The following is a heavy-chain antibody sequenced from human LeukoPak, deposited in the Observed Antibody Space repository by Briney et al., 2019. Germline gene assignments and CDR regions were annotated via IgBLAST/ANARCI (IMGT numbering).Heavy chain of an antibody. V-gene: IGHV3-23*01. CDR3: AKTPSTGTIWPDYGMDV. CDR2: ISGSGGST. J-gene: IGHJ6*02. CDR1: GFTFSSYA. D-gene: IGHD1-7*01. Sequence: GGSLRLSCAASGFTFSSYAMSWVRQAPGKGLEWVSAISGSGGSTYYADSVKGRFTISRDNSKNTLYLQMNSLRAEDTAVYYCAKTPSTGTIWPDYGMDVWGQGTTVTVSS.